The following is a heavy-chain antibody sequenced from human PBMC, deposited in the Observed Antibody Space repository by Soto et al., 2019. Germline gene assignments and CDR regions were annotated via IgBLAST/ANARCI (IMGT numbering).Heavy chain of an antibody. Sequence: GESLKISCKTSGYTFSAFWIHWVRQVPGKGLEWLGKIDPSDSYANYSPSFEGHITISTDNSITTAYLQWSSLRASDTALYFCARVYKNWFDSWAQGTMVTVSS. D-gene: IGHD1-1*01. CDR2: IDPSDSYA. CDR1: GYTFSAFW. J-gene: IGHJ5*01. CDR3: ARVYKNWFDS. V-gene: IGHV5-10-1*01.